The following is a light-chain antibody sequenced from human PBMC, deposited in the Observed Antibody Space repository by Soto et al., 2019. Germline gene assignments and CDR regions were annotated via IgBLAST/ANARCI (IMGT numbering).Light chain of an antibody. CDR2: DAS. V-gene: IGKV3-11*01. Sequence: EIVLTQSPATLSLSPGERATLSCRPSQSVSSYFAWYQQKPGQAPRLLFYDASNRATGIPARFSGSGSGTDFTLTISSLEPEDFAVYYCQQRSNWPLTFGGGTKVEIK. CDR1: QSVSSY. J-gene: IGKJ4*01. CDR3: QQRSNWPLT.